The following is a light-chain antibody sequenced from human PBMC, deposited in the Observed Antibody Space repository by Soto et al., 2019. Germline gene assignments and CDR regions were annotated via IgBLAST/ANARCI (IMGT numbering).Light chain of an antibody. CDR1: QSINNY. J-gene: IGKJ2*01. V-gene: IGKV1-39*01. Sequence: DIQMTQSPSSLSASLGDRVTITFRASQSINNYLNWYQQEEGKAPKLLIYAATSLQSGVPSRFSGSGSGTEFTLTISSLQPGDFATYYCQQSYNSPYTVGLGTKLEIK. CDR2: AAT. CDR3: QQSYNSPYT.